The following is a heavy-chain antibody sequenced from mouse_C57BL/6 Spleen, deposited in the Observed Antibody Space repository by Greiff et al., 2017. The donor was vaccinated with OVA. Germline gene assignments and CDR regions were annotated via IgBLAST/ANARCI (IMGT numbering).Heavy chain of an antibody. Sequence: QVQLQQPGTELVKPGASVKLSCKAPGYTFTSYWMHWVKQRPGQGLEWIGNINPSNGGTNYNEKFKSKATLTLDKASSTAYMQLSSLTSEDSAVYYCAREGNWDEGPAYWGQGTLVTVSA. CDR2: INPSNGGT. CDR1: GYTFTSYW. CDR3: AREGNWDEGPAY. D-gene: IGHD4-1*01. J-gene: IGHJ3*01. V-gene: IGHV1-53*01.